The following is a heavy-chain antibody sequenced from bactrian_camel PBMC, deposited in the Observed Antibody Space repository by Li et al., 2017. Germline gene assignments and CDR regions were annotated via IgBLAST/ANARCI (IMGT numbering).Heavy chain of an antibody. V-gene: IGHV3S40*01. CDR1: GFTFSDND. J-gene: IGHJ4*01. D-gene: IGHD1*01. CDR2: INNGAYA. Sequence: VQLVESGGDLVQPGGSLRLSCAASGFTFSDNDMVWVRQAPGKGLEWVSFINNGAYAYYADSVKGRFTISRDNAKNTVYLQMNSLKPDDTAVYYCAATGQMLSVAGCRTQGTQVTVS.